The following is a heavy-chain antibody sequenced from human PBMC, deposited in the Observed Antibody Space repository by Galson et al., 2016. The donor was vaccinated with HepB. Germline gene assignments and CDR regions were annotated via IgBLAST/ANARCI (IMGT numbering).Heavy chain of an antibody. CDR3: ARSDCRSSPCPTDAFDI. CDR2: ISAFNGNT. CDR1: GYNFISHG. D-gene: IGHD2-2*01. J-gene: IGHJ3*02. V-gene: IGHV1-18*01. Sequence: SVKVSCKASGYNFISHGISWVRQAPGQGLEWMGWISAFNGNTKYAQALQGRVYMTTDTSTGTAYMDLRSLQSDDTAAYFCARSDCRSSPCPTDAFDIWGQGTMVTVSS.